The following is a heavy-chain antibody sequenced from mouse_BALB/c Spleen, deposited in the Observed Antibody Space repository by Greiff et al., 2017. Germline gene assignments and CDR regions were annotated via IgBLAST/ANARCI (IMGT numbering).Heavy chain of an antibody. CDR2: INPSNGGT. V-gene: IGHV1S81*02. CDR3: TREGLGLREGFAY. CDR1: GYTFTSYY. Sequence: SGAELVKPGASVKLSCKASGYTFTSYYMYWVKQRPGQGLEWIGEINPSNGGTNFNEKFKSKATLTVDKSSSTAYMQLSSLTSEDSAVYYCTREGLGLREGFAYWGQGTLVTVSA. J-gene: IGHJ3*01. D-gene: IGHD3-1*01.